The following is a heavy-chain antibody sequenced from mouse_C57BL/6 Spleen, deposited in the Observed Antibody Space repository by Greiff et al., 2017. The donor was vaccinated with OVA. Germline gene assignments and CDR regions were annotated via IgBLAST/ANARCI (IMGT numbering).Heavy chain of an antibody. CDR3: ASQEKLGPFDY. V-gene: IGHV1-39*01. CDR2: INPNYGTT. D-gene: IGHD4-1*01. J-gene: IGHJ2*01. Sequence: EVKLMESGPELVKPGASVKISCKASGYSFTDYNMNWVKQSNGKSLEWIGVINPNYGTTNYNQKFKGKATLTVDQSSSTAYMQLNSLTTEDSAVYYCASQEKLGPFDYWGQGTTLTVSS. CDR1: GYSFTDYN.